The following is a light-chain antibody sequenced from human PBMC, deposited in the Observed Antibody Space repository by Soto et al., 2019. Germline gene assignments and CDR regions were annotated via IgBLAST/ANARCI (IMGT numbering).Light chain of an antibody. V-gene: IGLV2-14*01. CDR3: NSYTTSSSLYV. J-gene: IGLJ1*01. CDR1: SSDIGGYDY. CDR2: DVR. Sequence: QSALTQPASVSGSPGQSITISCTGTSSDIGGYDYVSWYQQYPGKAPKLMIYDVRNRPSGVSDRFSGSKSANTASLTISGLQAEDEADYYCNSYTTSSSLYVFGTGTKLTVL.